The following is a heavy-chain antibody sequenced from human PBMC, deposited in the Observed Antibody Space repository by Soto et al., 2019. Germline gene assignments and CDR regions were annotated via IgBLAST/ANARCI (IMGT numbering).Heavy chain of an antibody. V-gene: IGHV3-23*04. J-gene: IGHJ5*02. CDR3: AKDLAVAGSDWFDP. CDR1: GFTVSSNY. D-gene: IGHD6-19*01. Sequence: EVQLVESGGGLIQPGGSLRLSCAASGFTVSSNYMSWVRQAPGKGLEWVSAISGSGGSTYYADSVKGRFTISRDNSKNTLYLQMNSLRAEDTALYYCAKDLAVAGSDWFDPWGQGTLVTVSS. CDR2: ISGSGGST.